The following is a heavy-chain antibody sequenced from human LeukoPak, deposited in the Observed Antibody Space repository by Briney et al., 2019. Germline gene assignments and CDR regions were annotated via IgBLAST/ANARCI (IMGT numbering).Heavy chain of an antibody. CDR3: AAAGYCTNGVRSFFDY. D-gene: IGHD2-8*01. Sequence: SETLSLTCTVSGYSISSGYYWGWIRQPPGKGLEWIGSIYHSGSTYYNPSLKSRVTISVDTSKNQFSLKLSSVTAADTAVYYCAAAGYCTNGVRSFFDYWGQGTLVTVSS. CDR2: IYHSGST. CDR1: GYSISSGYY. V-gene: IGHV4-38-2*02. J-gene: IGHJ4*02.